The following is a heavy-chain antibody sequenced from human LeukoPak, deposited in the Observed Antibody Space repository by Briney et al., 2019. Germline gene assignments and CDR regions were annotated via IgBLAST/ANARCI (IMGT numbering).Heavy chain of an antibody. CDR1: GGSFSGYY. D-gene: IGHD2-15*01. J-gene: IGHJ4*02. V-gene: IGHV4-34*01. CDR3: ARELTD. CDR2: INHSGST. Sequence: SETLSLTCAVYGGSFSGYYWSWIRQPPGKGLEWIGEINHSGSTSYNPSLKSRVTISVDTSKNQFSLKLSSVTAADTAVYYCARELTDWGQGTLVTVSS.